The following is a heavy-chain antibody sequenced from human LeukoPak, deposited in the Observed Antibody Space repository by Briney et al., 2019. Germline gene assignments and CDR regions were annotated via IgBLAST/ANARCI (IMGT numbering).Heavy chain of an antibody. V-gene: IGHV3-21*01. CDR1: GFTFSSYS. CDR3: ARDGGYCTNGVCYLDY. CDR2: ISSSSDYI. Sequence: AGGSLRLSCAASGFTFSSYSMNWVRQAPGKGLEWVSSISSSSDYIYCADSVKGRFTISRDNAKNSLYLQMNSLRAEDTAVYYCARDGGYCTNGVCYLDYWGQGTLVTVSS. D-gene: IGHD2-8*01. J-gene: IGHJ4*02.